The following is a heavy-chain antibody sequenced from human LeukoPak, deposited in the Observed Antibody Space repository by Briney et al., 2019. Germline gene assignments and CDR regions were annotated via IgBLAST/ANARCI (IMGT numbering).Heavy chain of an antibody. CDR2: FDPEDGET. V-gene: IGHV1-24*01. J-gene: IGHJ4*02. CDR1: GYTLTELS. D-gene: IGHD3-10*01. CDR3: ATVDMVRGVIIVGSLDY. Sequence: ASVKVSCKVSGYTLTELSMHWVRQAPGKGLEWMGGFDPEDGETIYAQKFQGRVTMTEDTSTDTAYMELSSLRSEDTAVYYCATVDMVRGVIIVGSLDYWGQGTLVTVSS.